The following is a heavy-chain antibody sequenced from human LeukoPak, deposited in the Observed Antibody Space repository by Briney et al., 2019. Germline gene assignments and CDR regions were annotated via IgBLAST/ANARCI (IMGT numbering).Heavy chain of an antibody. Sequence: GASVKVSCKASGGTFSSYAISWVRQAPGQGLEWMGGIIPIFGTANYAQKFQGRVTITADESTSTAYMELSSLRSEDTAVYYCAREAVTIDCSGGSCYHYGGGDFDYWGQGTLVTVSS. J-gene: IGHJ4*02. V-gene: IGHV1-69*13. CDR1: GGTFSSYA. D-gene: IGHD2-15*01. CDR3: AREAVTIDCSGGSCYHYGGGDFDY. CDR2: IIPIFGTA.